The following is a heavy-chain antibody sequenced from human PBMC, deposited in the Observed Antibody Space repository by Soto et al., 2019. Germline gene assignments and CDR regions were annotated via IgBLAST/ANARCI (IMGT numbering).Heavy chain of an antibody. CDR3: ARDLVSDDFWSGYSYGMDV. CDR1: GFTFSSYG. CDR2: IWYDGSNK. V-gene: IGHV3-33*01. Sequence: GGSLRLSCAASGFTFSSYGMHWVRQAPGKGLEWVAVIWYDGSNKYYADSVKGRFTISRDNSKNTLYLQMNSLRAEDTAVYYCARDLVSDDFWSGYSYGMDVWGQGTTVTVSS. J-gene: IGHJ6*02. D-gene: IGHD3-3*01.